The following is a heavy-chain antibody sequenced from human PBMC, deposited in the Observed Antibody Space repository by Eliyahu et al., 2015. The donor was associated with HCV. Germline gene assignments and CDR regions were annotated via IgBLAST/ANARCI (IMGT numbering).Heavy chain of an antibody. J-gene: IGHJ6*02. V-gene: IGHV1-69*01. CDR2: IIPIFGTA. CDR1: GGTFSSYA. Sequence: QVQLVQSGAEVKKPGSSVKVSCKASGGTFSSYAISWVRQAPGQGLEWMGGIIPIFGTANYAQKFQGRVTITADESTSTAYMELSSLRSEDTAVYYCARDLVSLGFGGVIAYYGMDVWGQGTTVTVSS. D-gene: IGHD3-16*02. CDR3: ARDLVSLGFGGVIAYYGMDV.